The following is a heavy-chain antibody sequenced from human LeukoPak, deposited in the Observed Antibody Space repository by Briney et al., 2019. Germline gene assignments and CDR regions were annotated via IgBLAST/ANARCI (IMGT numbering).Heavy chain of an antibody. V-gene: IGHV4-59*01. J-gene: IGHJ1*01. D-gene: IGHD6-19*01. CDR2: IYYSGST. Sequence: SETLSLTCTVSGGSISSYYWSWIRQPPGKGLEWIGYIYYSGSTNCNPSLKSRVTISVDTSKNQFSLKLSSVTAADTAVYYCAREVAGTEGYFQHWGQGTLVTVSS. CDR3: AREVAGTEGYFQH. CDR1: GGSISSYY.